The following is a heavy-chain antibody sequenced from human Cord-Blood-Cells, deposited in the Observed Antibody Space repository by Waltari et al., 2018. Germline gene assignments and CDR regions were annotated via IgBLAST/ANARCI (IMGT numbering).Heavy chain of an antibody. CDR3: ARIPYLSSGYYYYYYYGMDV. J-gene: IGHJ6*02. Sequence: LQLQQSGPGLVKPSETLSLTCTVSGGSISSSRYYWGWIRQPPGKGLEWIGSIYYSGSTYYNPSLKSRVTISVDTSKNQFSLKLSSVTAADTAVYYCARIPYLSSGYYYYYYYGMDVWGQGTTVTVSS. D-gene: IGHD3-22*01. CDR2: IYYSGST. V-gene: IGHV4-39*01. CDR1: GGSISSSRYY.